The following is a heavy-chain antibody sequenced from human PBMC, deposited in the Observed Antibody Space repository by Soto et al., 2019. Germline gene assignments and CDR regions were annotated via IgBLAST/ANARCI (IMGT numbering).Heavy chain of an antibody. D-gene: IGHD2-21*01. Sequence: GGSLRLSCAASGFTFRNYGMHWARQAPGEGLEWVAAIQYDGSKTYYADSVKGRFAISRDDPKNTLYLQMNSLRAEDTAVYYCARDDCGGPACFVFWGQGTLVTVSS. CDR3: ARDDCGGPACFVF. CDR2: IQYDGSKT. J-gene: IGHJ4*02. V-gene: IGHV3-33*01. CDR1: GFTFRNYG.